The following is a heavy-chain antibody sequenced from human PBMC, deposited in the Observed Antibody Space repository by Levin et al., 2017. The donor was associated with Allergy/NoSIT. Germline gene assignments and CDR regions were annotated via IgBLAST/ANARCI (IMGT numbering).Heavy chain of an antibody. V-gene: IGHV4-34*01. CDR1: GGSFSGYY. CDR3: AREPSGSYRIFDY. Sequence: SQTLSLTCAVYGGSFSGYYWSWIRQPPGKGLEWIGEINHSGSTNYNPSLKSRVTISVDTSKNQFSLKLSSVTAADTAVYYCAREPSGSYRIFDYWGQGTLVTVSS. J-gene: IGHJ4*02. D-gene: IGHD1-26*01. CDR2: INHSGST.